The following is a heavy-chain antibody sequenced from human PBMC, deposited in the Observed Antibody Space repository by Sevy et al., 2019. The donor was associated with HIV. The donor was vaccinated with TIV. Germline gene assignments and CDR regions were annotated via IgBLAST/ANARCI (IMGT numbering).Heavy chain of an antibody. D-gene: IGHD3-16*01. V-gene: IGHV1-18*01. J-gene: IGHJ6*03. CDR3: ATASGGHMDV. CDR2: INLYDANT. Sequence: ASVKVSCKTYGYTFSLSNSGINWVRQAPGQGLEWLGWINLYDANTNYGEKLHGRVAMTTDTSSGTAYLELRSLTSDDTAVYYCATASGGHMDVWGRGTTVTVSS. CDR1: GYTFSLSNSG.